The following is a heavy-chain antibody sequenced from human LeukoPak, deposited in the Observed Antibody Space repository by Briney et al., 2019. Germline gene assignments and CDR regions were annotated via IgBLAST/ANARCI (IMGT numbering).Heavy chain of an antibody. CDR1: GATFSSYA. CDR2: IIPIFGTA. CDR3: ASGLSGYDSWNPFDY. Sequence: SVKVSCKASGATFSSYAISWVRQAPGQGLEWMGGIIPIFGTANNAQKFQGRVTITADESTSTAYMELSSLRSEDTAVYYCASGLSGYDSWNPFDYWGQGALVTVSS. D-gene: IGHD5-12*01. J-gene: IGHJ4*02. V-gene: IGHV1-69*13.